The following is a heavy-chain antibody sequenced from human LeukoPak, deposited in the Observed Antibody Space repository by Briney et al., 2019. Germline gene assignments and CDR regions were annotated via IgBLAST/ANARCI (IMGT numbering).Heavy chain of an antibody. CDR3: ARGVAVARYGMDV. Sequence: ASVKVSSKASGYTFTSYGISWLRQAPGQGLEWMRWISAYNGNTNYAQKLQGRVTMTTDTSTSTAYMDLRSLRSDDTAVYYCARGVAVARYGMDVWGQGTTVTVSS. D-gene: IGHD6-19*01. CDR2: ISAYNGNT. J-gene: IGHJ6*02. V-gene: IGHV1-18*01. CDR1: GYTFTSYG.